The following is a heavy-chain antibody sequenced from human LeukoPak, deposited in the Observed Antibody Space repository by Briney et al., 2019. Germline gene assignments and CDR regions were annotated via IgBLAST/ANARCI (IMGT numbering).Heavy chain of an antibody. CDR2: ISSSTYI. CDR1: GFTFSTYG. CDR3: ARAEGTAVGTAEYFQH. J-gene: IGHJ1*01. D-gene: IGHD6-13*01. Sequence: GGFLRLSCAASGFTFSTYGMNWVRQAPGKGLEWVSSISSSTYIYYGDSVKGRFTISRDNAKNALYLQMNSLRAEDTAVYYCARAEGTAVGTAEYFQHWGQGTLVTVSS. V-gene: IGHV3-21*01.